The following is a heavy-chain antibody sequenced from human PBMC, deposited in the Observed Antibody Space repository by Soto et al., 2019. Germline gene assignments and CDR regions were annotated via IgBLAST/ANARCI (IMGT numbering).Heavy chain of an antibody. CDR2: ISGSGTTT. V-gene: IGHV3-23*01. CDR3: AKGPTIFGVIISYSYYYGMDV. Sequence: GGSLRLSSAASGFTVSSSAMSWVRQAPGKGLEWVSAISGSGTTTYYADSVKGRFTISRDNSKNMVYVQMNSLRIEDTALYFCAKGPTIFGVIISYSYYYGMDVWGHGTTVTVSS. D-gene: IGHD3-3*01. J-gene: IGHJ6*02. CDR1: GFTVSSSA.